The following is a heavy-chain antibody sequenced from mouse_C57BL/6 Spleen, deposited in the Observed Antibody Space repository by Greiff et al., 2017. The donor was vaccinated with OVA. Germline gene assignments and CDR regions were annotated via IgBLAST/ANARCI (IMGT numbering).Heavy chain of an antibody. D-gene: IGHD3-3*01. CDR2: IYPSDSET. Sequence: QVQLQQPGAELVRPGSSVKLSCKASGYTFTSYWMDWVKQRPGQGLEWIGNIYPSDSETHYNQKFKDKATLTVDKSSSTAYMQLSSLPSEDSAVDDCARLGDGGAYWGKGTRVTVSA. CDR1: GYTFTSYW. V-gene: IGHV1-61*01. J-gene: IGHJ3*01. CDR3: ARLGDGGAY.